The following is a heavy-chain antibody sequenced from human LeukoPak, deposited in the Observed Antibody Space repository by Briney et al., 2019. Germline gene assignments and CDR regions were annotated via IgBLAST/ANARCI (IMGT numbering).Heavy chain of an antibody. D-gene: IGHD2-2*01. CDR1: GYTFTSYD. Sequence: ASVKVSCKASGYTFTSYDINWVRQATGQGLEWMGWMNPNSGSTGYAQKFQGRVTMTRNTSISTAYMELSSLRSEDTAVYYCARVGGIGYCSSTSCSPPDYWGQGTLVTVSS. J-gene: IGHJ4*02. CDR3: ARVGGIGYCSSTSCSPPDY. CDR2: MNPNSGST. V-gene: IGHV1-8*01.